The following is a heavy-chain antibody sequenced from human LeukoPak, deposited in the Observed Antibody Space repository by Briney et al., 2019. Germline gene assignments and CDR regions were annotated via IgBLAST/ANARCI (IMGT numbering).Heavy chain of an antibody. CDR1: GFTFSSYG. V-gene: IGHV3-33*01. CDR3: AREYYDSSGYFSYFDY. D-gene: IGHD3-22*01. CDR2: IWYDGSNK. J-gene: IGHJ4*02. Sequence: QPGGSLRLSCAASGFTFSSYGMHWVRQAPGKGLEWVAVIWYDGSNKYYADSVKGRFTISRDNSKNTLYLQMNSLRAEDTAVYYCAREYYDSSGYFSYFDYWGQGTLVTVSS.